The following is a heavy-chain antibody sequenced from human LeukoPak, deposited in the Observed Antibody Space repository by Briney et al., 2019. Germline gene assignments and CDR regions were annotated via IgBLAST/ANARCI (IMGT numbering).Heavy chain of an antibody. CDR2: IYPGDSDT. Sequence: GESLTISCKGSGYSFTSYWIGWVRQMPGKGLEWMGIIYPGDSDTRYSPSFQGQVTISADKSISTAYLEWSSLKASDTAMYYCARSPTPDSSGYYSDYWGQGTLVTVSS. V-gene: IGHV5-51*01. CDR1: GYSFTSYW. J-gene: IGHJ4*02. CDR3: ARSPTPDSSGYYSDY. D-gene: IGHD3-22*01.